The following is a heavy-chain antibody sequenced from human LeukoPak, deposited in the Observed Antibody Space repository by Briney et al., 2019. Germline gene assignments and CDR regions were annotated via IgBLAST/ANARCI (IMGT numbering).Heavy chain of an antibody. Sequence: GGSLRLSCAASGFTFSSHWMHWVRQAPGKGLVWVSRINSDGSSISYADSVKGRFTISRDNAKNTLYLQMNSLRAEDTAVYYCARDNWAGFSSSWYPDAFDIWGQGTVVTVSS. CDR3: ARDNWAGFSSSWYPDAFDI. D-gene: IGHD6-13*01. V-gene: IGHV3-74*01. J-gene: IGHJ3*02. CDR2: INSDGSSI. CDR1: GFTFSSHW.